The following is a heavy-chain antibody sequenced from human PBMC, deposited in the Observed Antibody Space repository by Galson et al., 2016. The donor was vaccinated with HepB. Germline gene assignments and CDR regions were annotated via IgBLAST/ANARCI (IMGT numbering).Heavy chain of an antibody. CDR3: ARDLTMVTTGWFDP. J-gene: IGHJ5*02. D-gene: IGHD5-18*01. CDR1: GGSISSGGYS. CDR2: IYHSGST. Sequence: LSLTCAVSGGSISSGGYSWSWIRQPPGKGLEWIGYIYHSGSTYYNPSLKSRVTISVDRSKNQFSLKLSSVTAADTAVYYCARDLTMVTTGWFDPWGQGTLVAVSS. V-gene: IGHV4-30-2*01.